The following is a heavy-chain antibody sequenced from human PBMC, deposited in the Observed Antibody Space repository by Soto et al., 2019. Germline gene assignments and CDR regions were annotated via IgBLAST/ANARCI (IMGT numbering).Heavy chain of an antibody. CDR3: ARGASIAALVEKRISYYYGMDV. D-gene: IGHD6-6*01. Sequence: ASVKVSCKASADTFSSSAFSWVRQAPGQGLEWMGWINPNSGGTNYAQKFQGWVTMTRDTSISTAYMELSRLRSDDTAVYYCARGASIAALVEKRISYYYGMDVWGQGTTVTVSS. V-gene: IGHV1-2*04. CDR1: ADTFSSSA. CDR2: INPNSGGT. J-gene: IGHJ6*02.